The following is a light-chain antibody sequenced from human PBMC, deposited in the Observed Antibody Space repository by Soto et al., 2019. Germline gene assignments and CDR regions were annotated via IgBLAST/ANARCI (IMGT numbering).Light chain of an antibody. V-gene: IGLV1-44*01. CDR1: SSNIGSNS. CDR2: SNN. J-gene: IGLJ7*01. CDR3: ASWDDSLNAYV. Sequence: QSVLTQPPSASATPGQRVTISCSGSSSNIGSNSVNWYQQVPGTAPRLLIYSNNQRPSGVPDRLSGSKSGTSASLASGGLLSEDEADYYCASWDDSLNAYVFGGGTQLTVL.